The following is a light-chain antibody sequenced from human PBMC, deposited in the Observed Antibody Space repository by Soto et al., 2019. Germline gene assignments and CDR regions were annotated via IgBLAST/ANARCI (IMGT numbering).Light chain of an antibody. V-gene: IGKV1-13*02. CDR2: DAS. J-gene: IGKJ4*01. CDR3: QQFNSYPLT. CDR1: QGISNA. Sequence: AIQLTQYPSSLSASIGDRVTITCRASQGISNALAWYQHKSGKAPKSLIYDASSLESGVPSRFSGSGSGTDFTLNISSLQAEEFATYYCQQFNSYPLTFGRGTQVEIK.